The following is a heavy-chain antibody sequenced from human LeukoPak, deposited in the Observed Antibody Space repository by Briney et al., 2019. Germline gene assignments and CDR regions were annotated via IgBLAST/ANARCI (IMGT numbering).Heavy chain of an antibody. Sequence: SETLSLTCTVSGGSISSGGYYWSWIRQHPGKGLEWIGYIYYSGSTYYNPSLKSRVTISVDTSKNQFSLKLSSVTAADTAVYYCASLGYCYDSRGAFDYWGQGTLVTVSS. J-gene: IGHJ4*02. CDR1: GGSISSGGYY. V-gene: IGHV4-31*03. D-gene: IGHD3-22*01. CDR3: ASLGYCYDSRGAFDY. CDR2: IYYSGST.